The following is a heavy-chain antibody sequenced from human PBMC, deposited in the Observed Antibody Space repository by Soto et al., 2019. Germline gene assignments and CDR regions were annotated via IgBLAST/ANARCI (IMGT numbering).Heavy chain of an antibody. Sequence: QVQLVQSGAEVKKPGASVKVSCKASGYTFTSYGISWVRQAPGQGLEWMGWITAYNGNTNYAQKLQGRVTMTTDTSTSTADMELRSLRSDDTAMYYCAKRRGYSNGEFDYWGQGTLVTVSS. CDR3: AKRRGYSNGEFDY. D-gene: IGHD5-18*01. CDR2: ITAYNGNT. J-gene: IGHJ4*02. V-gene: IGHV1-18*01. CDR1: GYTFTSYG.